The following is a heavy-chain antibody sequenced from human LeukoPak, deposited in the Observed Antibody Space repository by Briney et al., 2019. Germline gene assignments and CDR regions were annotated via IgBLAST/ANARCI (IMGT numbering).Heavy chain of an antibody. CDR3: ARVVGDYGGYFDY. CDR2: INPSGGST. CDR1: GYTFSDYY. V-gene: IGHV1-46*01. D-gene: IGHD4-17*01. J-gene: IGHJ4*02. Sequence: ASVKVSCKASGYTFSDYYIHWVRQAPGQGLEWMGIINPSGGSTSYAQKFQGRVTMTRDMSTSTVYMELSSLRSEDTAVYYCARVVGDYGGYFDYWGQGTLVTVSS.